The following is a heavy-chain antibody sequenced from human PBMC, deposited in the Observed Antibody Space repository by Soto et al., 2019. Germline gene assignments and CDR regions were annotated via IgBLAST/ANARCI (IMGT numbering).Heavy chain of an antibody. J-gene: IGHJ6*02. CDR2: INPSGGST. V-gene: IGHV1-46*01. Sequence: ASVKVSCKASGYTFTSYYMHWVRQAPGQGLEWMGIINPSGGSTSYAQKFQGRVTMTRDTSTSTVYMELSSLRSEDTAVYYCAREGSYSPDGFYYYGMDVWGQGTTVTVS. CDR3: AREGSYSPDGFYYYGMDV. D-gene: IGHD1-26*01. CDR1: GYTFTSYY.